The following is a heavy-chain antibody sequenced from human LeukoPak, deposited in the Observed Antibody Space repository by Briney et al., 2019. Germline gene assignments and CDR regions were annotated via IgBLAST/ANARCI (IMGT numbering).Heavy chain of an antibody. CDR3: ARGVQGDFWSGYYRH. CDR2: MNPNSGNT. D-gene: IGHD3-3*01. J-gene: IGHJ4*02. V-gene: IGHV1-8*01. Sequence: EASVKVSCKASGYTFASYDINWVRQATGQGLEWMGWMNPNSGNTGYAQKFQGRVTMTRNTSISTAYMELSSLRSEDTAVYYCARGVQGDFWSGYYRHWGQGTLVTVSS. CDR1: GYTFASYD.